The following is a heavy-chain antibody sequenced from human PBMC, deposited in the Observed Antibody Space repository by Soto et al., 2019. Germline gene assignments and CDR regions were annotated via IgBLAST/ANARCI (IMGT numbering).Heavy chain of an antibody. CDR1: GFTVSSSY. D-gene: IGHD2-15*01. V-gene: IGHV3-53*01. CDR3: ARGGNVGSHYYDDMDV. CDR2: IFSGGTT. J-gene: IGHJ6*04. Sequence: EVQLVESGGGLIQPGGSLRLSCAASGFTVSSSYMSWVRQAPGKGLEWVSIIFSGGTTYYADSVKGRFTISTDNAENTLYLQMNSLSAEDTAIYYCARGGNVGSHYYDDMDVGLEGTTVTVSS.